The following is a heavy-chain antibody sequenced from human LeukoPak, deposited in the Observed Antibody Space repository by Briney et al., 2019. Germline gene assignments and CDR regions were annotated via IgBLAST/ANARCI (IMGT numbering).Heavy chain of an antibody. D-gene: IGHD5-18*01. CDR2: IYYSGNT. CDR3: ARHSYGTFDY. Sequence: SETLSLTCTVSGDSINTKGYYWGWIRQPPGKGLEWIGSIYYSGNTYYNPSLKSRVTLSIDTSKNQFSLRLSSVTAADTAVYYCARHSYGTFDYWGQGTLVTVSS. CDR1: GDSINTKGYY. V-gene: IGHV4-39*01. J-gene: IGHJ4*02.